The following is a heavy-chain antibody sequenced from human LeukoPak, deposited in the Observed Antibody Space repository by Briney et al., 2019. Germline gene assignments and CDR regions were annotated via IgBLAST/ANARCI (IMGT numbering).Heavy chain of an antibody. Sequence: SETLSLTCTVSGGSMSGYYWSWIRQPPGKGLEWIGYIYYSGSTNYNPSLKSRVTISVDTSKNHFSLGLSSVTAADTAVYYCARDRRYYDTSGTVYYDAMDVWGQGTTVTVSS. CDR3: ARDRRYYDTSGTVYYDAMDV. D-gene: IGHD3-22*01. CDR2: IYYSGST. CDR1: GGSMSGYY. V-gene: IGHV4-59*01. J-gene: IGHJ6*02.